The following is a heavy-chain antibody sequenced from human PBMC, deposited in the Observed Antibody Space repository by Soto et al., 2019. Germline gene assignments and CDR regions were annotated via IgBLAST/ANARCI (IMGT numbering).Heavy chain of an antibody. D-gene: IGHD2-2*01. V-gene: IGHV4-34*02. CDR3: ARGALRGAPTRRTRFDP. CDR2: INHSGST. CDR1: GGSFSGYS. J-gene: IGHJ5*02. Sequence: QMQLQQWGAGLLKPSETLSLTCAVYGGSFSGYSWNWIRQPPGKGLEWIGEINHSGSTDYNPSLKSRVTISVDTSKNQFSLTLRSVTAADTAVYYCARGALRGAPTRRTRFDPWGQGTLVTVSP.